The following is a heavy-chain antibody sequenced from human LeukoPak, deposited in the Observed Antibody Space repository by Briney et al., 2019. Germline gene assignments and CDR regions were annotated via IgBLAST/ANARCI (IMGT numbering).Heavy chain of an antibody. J-gene: IGHJ3*02. CDR3: ATSISVAENAFDI. D-gene: IGHD6-19*01. CDR1: EFTFSSYA. Sequence: GGSLRLSCAASEFTFSSYAMDWVRQAPGKGLAWVASISYDGTNKYYADSVKGRFTTSRDDAKNTLYLQMNSLRTEGTAVYYCATSISVAENAFDIWGQGTMVTVSS. CDR2: ISYDGTNK. V-gene: IGHV3-30*04.